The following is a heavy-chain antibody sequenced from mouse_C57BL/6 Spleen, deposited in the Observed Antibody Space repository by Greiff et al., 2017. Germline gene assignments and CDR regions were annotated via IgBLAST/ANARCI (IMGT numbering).Heavy chain of an antibody. D-gene: IGHD2-3*01. J-gene: IGHJ3*01. Sequence: QVQLQQSGAELVKPGASVKMSCKASGYTFTSYWITWVKQRPGQGLEWIGDIYPGSGSTNYTEKFKSKATLTVDTSSSTAYMQLSSLTAEDAAVYYCARAELDGSFAYWGQGTLVTVSA. CDR3: ARAELDGSFAY. V-gene: IGHV1-55*01. CDR2: IYPGSGST. CDR1: GYTFTSYW.